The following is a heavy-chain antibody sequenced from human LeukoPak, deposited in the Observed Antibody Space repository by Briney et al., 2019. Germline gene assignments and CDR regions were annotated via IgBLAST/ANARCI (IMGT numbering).Heavy chain of an antibody. CDR1: GFTFSDYY. J-gene: IGHJ3*02. V-gene: IGHV3-11*04. Sequence: GGSVRPSCAASGFTFSDYYMRWIRRAPGKGRECFSYISSSGSTIYYADSVKGRFTISRDNAKNSLYLQMNSLRAEDTAVYYCARALGSYAFDIWGQGTMVTVSS. CDR3: ARALGSYAFDI. CDR2: ISSSGSTI. D-gene: IGHD3-16*02.